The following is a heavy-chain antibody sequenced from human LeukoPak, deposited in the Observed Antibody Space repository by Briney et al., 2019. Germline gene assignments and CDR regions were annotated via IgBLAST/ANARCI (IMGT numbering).Heavy chain of an antibody. CDR3: ARVLSYYYDSSGYYYSGAFDI. CDR2: VYHSGST. V-gene: IGHV4-38-2*02. Sequence: SETLSLTCTVSGYSISSGYYWGWIRQPPGKGLEWIGSVYHSGSTYYNPSLKNRVTISLDTSKNQFSLKLSSVTAADTAVYYCARVLSYYYDSSGYYYSGAFDIWGQGTMVTVSS. CDR1: GYSISSGYY. J-gene: IGHJ3*02. D-gene: IGHD3-22*01.